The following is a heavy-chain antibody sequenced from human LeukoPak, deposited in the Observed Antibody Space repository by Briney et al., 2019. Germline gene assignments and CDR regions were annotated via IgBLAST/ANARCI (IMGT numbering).Heavy chain of an antibody. Sequence: GGSLRLPCVASGFTFGNFWMSWVRHSPGRGLEWVANIHPEGDEKYHVESVMGLFTISRDNAESSLFLQMNGLRAEDTAVYYCARGDAFSGDHWGQGTLVTVSS. CDR2: IHPEGDEK. CDR3: ARGDAFSGDH. J-gene: IGHJ4*02. CDR1: GFTFGNFW. V-gene: IGHV3-7*04.